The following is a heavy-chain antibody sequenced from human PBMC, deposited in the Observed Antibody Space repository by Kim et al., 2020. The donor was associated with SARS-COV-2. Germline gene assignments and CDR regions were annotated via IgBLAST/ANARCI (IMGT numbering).Heavy chain of an antibody. CDR2: GNT. D-gene: IGHD3-16*01. CDR3: ARDIYVLNY. Sequence: GNTNYAQKLQGRVTMTTDTSTSTAYMELRSLRSDDTAVYYCARDIYVLNYWGQGTLVTVSS. V-gene: IGHV1-18*01. J-gene: IGHJ4*02.